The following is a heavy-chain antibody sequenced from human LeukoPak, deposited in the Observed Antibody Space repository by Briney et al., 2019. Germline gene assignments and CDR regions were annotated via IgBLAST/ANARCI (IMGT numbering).Heavy chain of an antibody. CDR3: AKSTGGVVVVAADY. V-gene: IGHV3-23*01. CDR2: ISGSGGST. CDR1: GFTFSTYA. Sequence: GGSLRLSCAASGFTFSTYAMTWVRQAPGKGLEWVSVISGSGGSTYYADSVKGRVTLSRDNSQNTLYLQMNSLRAEDTAVYYCAKSTGGVVVVAADYWGQGTLVTVSS. J-gene: IGHJ4*02. D-gene: IGHD2-15*01.